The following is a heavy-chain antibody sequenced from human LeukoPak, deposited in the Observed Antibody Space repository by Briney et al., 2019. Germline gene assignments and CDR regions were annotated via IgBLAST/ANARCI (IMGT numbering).Heavy chain of an antibody. D-gene: IGHD3-9*01. CDR2: ISGSGGST. Sequence: GGSLRLSCAASGFTFSSYAMSWVRQAPGKGLEWVSAISGSGGSTYYADSVKGRFTISRDNSKNTLYLQMNSLRAEDTAVYYCARSYYDILTALYFDYWGQGTLVTVSS. V-gene: IGHV3-23*01. J-gene: IGHJ4*02. CDR3: ARSYYDILTALYFDY. CDR1: GFTFSSYA.